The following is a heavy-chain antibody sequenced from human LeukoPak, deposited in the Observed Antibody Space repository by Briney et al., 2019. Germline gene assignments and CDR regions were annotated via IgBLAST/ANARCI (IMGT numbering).Heavy chain of an antibody. CDR2: ISFSSTYI. CDR3: ARADCSSSTCYLRRSWFDP. J-gene: IGHJ5*02. CDR1: GFSFSGHD. D-gene: IGHD2-2*01. V-gene: IGHV3-21*01. Sequence: PGGSLRLSCAASGFSFSGHDMNWVRQAPGKGLEWVSSISFSSTYIYYADSVRGRFTISRDNAKNPLYLQMNSLRVEDTAVYYCARADCSSSTCYLRRSWFDPWGQGTLVTVSS.